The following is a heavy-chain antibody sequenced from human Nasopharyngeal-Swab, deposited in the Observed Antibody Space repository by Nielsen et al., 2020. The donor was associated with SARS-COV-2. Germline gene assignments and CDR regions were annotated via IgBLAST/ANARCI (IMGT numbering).Heavy chain of an antibody. CDR2: ISGSNNYT. D-gene: IGHD6-13*01. CDR3: AREGGRFSSTWYYYSYGMDV. V-gene: IGHV3-21*06. J-gene: IGHJ6*02. Sequence: VRQMPGKGLEWVASISGSNNYTYYADPVKGRFTISRDNAKNSLFLQVNSLRAEDTAVYYCAREGGRFSSTWYYYSYGMDVRGQGTTVTVSS.